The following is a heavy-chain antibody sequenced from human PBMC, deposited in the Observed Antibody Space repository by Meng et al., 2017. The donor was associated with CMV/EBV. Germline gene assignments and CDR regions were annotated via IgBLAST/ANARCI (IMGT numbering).Heavy chain of an antibody. CDR3: ATLPSTDYDVNDY. CDR1: GFTFSNYG. D-gene: IGHD3-22*01. CDR2: IRYDRITK. Sequence: QGRLVASGGGVFQPWGSLRLSCTASGFTFSNYGMHWVRQHPGKGLQLVSFIRYDRITKYYTDSVKGRFTISRDNSKNTLYLEMNNLRPEDTALYFCATLPSTDYDVNDYWGQGTLVTVSS. V-gene: IGHV3-30*02. J-gene: IGHJ4*02.